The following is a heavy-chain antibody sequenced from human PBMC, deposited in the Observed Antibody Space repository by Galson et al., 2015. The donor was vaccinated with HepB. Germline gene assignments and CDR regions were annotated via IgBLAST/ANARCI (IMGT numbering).Heavy chain of an antibody. CDR1: SDSINSSSYY. D-gene: IGHD1-26*01. Sequence: ETLSLTCTVSSDSINSSSYYWAWIRQPPGKGLELIGSVDFSGTPFYNPTLTRGVTISLDTSRNHLSLRLSSVTPADTAVYYCARQRANTWEVDSWGQGTLVRVSS. V-gene: IGHV4-39*01. J-gene: IGHJ4*02. CDR2: VDFSGTP. CDR3: ARQRANTWEVDS.